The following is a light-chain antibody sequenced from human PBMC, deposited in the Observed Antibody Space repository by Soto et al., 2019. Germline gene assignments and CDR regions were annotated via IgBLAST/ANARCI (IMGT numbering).Light chain of an antibody. Sequence: EIVLTQSPGTLSLSPGERATLSCRASQSVSSNYLAWYQQKAGQAPRLLIYDASSRATGIPDRFSGSGSGTDFTLTISGLEPEDFAVYYCQQYGSSPRTFGQGTKV. CDR1: QSVSSNY. J-gene: IGKJ1*01. CDR3: QQYGSSPRT. CDR2: DAS. V-gene: IGKV3-20*01.